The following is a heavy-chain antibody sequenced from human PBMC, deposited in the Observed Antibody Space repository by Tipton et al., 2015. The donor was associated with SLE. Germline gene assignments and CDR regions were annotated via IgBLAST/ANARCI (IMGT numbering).Heavy chain of an antibody. D-gene: IGHD6-19*01. V-gene: IGHV4-59*01. CDR1: GGSISDYY. J-gene: IGHJ2*01. Sequence: TLSLTCTISGGSISDYYLYWIRQPPGKGLDWIGDIFYTGSTTYNPSLKSRVTISVDTSKNQFSLKLSSVTAADTAVYYCAREGSSGWFYWYFDLWGRGTLVTVSS. CDR2: IFYTGST. CDR3: AREGSSGWFYWYFDL.